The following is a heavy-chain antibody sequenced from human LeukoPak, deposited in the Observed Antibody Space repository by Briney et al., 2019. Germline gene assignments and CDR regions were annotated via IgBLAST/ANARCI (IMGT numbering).Heavy chain of an antibody. CDR2: IYHSGST. CDR1: GGYISSGGYS. V-gene: IGHV4-30-2*01. D-gene: IGHD5-24*01. J-gene: IGHJ4*02. Sequence: SETLSLTCTVSGGYISSGGYSWSWIRQPPGKGLEWIGYIYHSGSTYYNPSLKSRVTISVDRSKNQFSLKLSSVTAADTAVYYCARDMGDGYNWLDYWGQGTLVTVSS. CDR3: ARDMGDGYNWLDY.